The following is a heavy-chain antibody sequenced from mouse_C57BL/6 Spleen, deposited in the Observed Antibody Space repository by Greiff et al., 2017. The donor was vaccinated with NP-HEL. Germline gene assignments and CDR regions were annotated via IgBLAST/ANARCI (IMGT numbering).Heavy chain of an antibody. J-gene: IGHJ1*03. CDR1: GYTFTSYG. V-gene: IGHV1-81*01. CDR3: ARYEDYYGSREYFDV. Sequence: QVQLQQSGAELARPGASVKLSCKASGYTFTSYGISWVKQRTGQGLEWIGEIYPRSGNTYYNEKFKGKATRTADKSSSTAYMELRSLTSEDSAVYFCARYEDYYGSREYFDVWGTGTTVTVSS. CDR2: IYPRSGNT. D-gene: IGHD1-1*01.